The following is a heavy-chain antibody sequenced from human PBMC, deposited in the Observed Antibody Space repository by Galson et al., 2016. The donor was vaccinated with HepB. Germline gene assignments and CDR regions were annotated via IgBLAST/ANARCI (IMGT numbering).Heavy chain of an antibody. CDR1: GFNFITTW. J-gene: IGHJ3*02. D-gene: IGHD3-16*01. CDR3: VRDFLWGEGADAVDI. V-gene: IGHV3-74*01. Sequence: SLRLSCAASGFNFITTWMHWVRQSPGKGLVWVSRINGDGRITNYADSVRGRFTISRDNAKNTVSLQMNSLRAEDTAIYYCVRDFLWGEGADAVDIWGQGTRFTVSS. CDR2: INGDGRIT.